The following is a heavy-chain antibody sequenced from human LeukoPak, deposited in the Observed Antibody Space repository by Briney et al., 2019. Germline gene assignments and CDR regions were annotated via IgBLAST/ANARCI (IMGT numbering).Heavy chain of an antibody. J-gene: IGHJ4*02. CDR3: AKGRRAPLVGTITKSWIDY. CDR1: GFTFSSYS. D-gene: IGHD1-7*01. Sequence: PGGSLRLSCAASGFTFSSYSMNWVRQAPGKGLEWVSYISSSSSTTYYADSVKGRFTISRDNSKNTLYLQMNSLRAEDTAVYYCAKGRRAPLVGTITKSWIDYWGQGTLVTVSS. CDR2: ISSSSSTT. V-gene: IGHV3-48*01.